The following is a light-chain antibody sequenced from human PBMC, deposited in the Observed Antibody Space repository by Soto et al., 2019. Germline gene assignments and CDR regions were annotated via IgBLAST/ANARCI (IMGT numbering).Light chain of an antibody. CDR3: SSYTNSITHV. CDR2: GVS. J-gene: IGLJ3*02. CDR1: GSDVGGYDY. V-gene: IGLV2-14*03. Sequence: QSALTQPASVSGSPGQSITISCTGTGSDVGGYDYVSWYQQHPGKAPKLMIHGVSNRPSGVSNRFSGSKSGNTASLTISGLQAEDEADYYCSSYTNSITHVFGGGTKLTVL.